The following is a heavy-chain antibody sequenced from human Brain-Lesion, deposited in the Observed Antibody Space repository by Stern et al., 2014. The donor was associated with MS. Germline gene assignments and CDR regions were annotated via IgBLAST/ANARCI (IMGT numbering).Heavy chain of an antibody. CDR3: ARVETPLADFYYYYGMDV. Sequence: VQLVESGGGLVKPGGSLRLSCAASGFTFSSYTMNWVRQAPGPGLEWVSSITRGSDSISYADSVKGRFTISRDNAKNSLYLQMNSLRAEDTALYYCARVETPLADFYYYYGMDVWGQGTTVTVSS. CDR2: ITRGSDSI. V-gene: IGHV3-21*01. D-gene: IGHD5-18*01. J-gene: IGHJ6*02. CDR1: GFTFSSYT.